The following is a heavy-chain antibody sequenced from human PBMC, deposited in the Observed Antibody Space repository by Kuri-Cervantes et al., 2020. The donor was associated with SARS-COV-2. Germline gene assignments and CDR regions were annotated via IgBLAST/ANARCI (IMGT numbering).Heavy chain of an antibody. CDR3: ARGDLGVTIFGVGAFDI. D-gene: IGHD3-3*01. CDR2: MNPNSGNT. V-gene: IGHV1-8*03. J-gene: IGHJ3*02. CDR1: GYTFTSYD. Sequence: ASVKVSCKASGYTFTSYDINWVRQATGQGLEWMGWMNPNSGNTGYAQKFQGRVTISRKTSISKAYMELSSLRSEDTAVYYCARGDLGVTIFGVGAFDIWGQGTMVTVSS.